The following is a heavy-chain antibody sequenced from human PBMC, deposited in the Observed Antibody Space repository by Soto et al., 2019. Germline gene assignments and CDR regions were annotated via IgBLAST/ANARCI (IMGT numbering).Heavy chain of an antibody. D-gene: IGHD2-21*01. CDR3: ARDVFCGGAPACPDMDV. V-gene: IGHV1-18*01. Sequence: ASLKVSCKASVYTYSGYSITWVRQAPGQGLEWMGRISGYNGNTNYARTLRDRLTLTTDTSTSTAYMELRSLTSDDTAVYYCARDVFCGGAPACPDMDVWGQGTTVTVSS. CDR1: VYTYSGYS. CDR2: ISGYNGNT. J-gene: IGHJ6*02.